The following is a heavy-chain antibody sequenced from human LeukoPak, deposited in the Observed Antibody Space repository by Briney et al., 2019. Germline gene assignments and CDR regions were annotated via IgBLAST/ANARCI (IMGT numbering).Heavy chain of an antibody. V-gene: IGHV1-69*05. CDR3: ARDRFLGGSGWDEDY. CDR2: IIPIFGTA. CDR1: GGTFSSYA. D-gene: IGHD6-19*01. J-gene: IGHJ4*02. Sequence: GASVKVSCKASGGTFSSYAISWVRQAPGQGLEWMGGIIPIFGTANYAQKFQGRVTITTDESTSTAYMELSSLRSDDTAVYYCARDRFLGGSGWDEDYWGQGTLVTVSS.